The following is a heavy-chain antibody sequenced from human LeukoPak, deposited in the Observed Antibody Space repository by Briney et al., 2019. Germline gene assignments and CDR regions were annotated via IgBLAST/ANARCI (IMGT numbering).Heavy chain of an antibody. CDR3: ARLDSSSYYGMDV. V-gene: IGHV4-59*08. CDR2: IYYSGST. CDR1: GGSISSYY. J-gene: IGHJ6*02. D-gene: IGHD6-6*01. Sequence: SETLSLTCTVSGGSISSYYWSWLRQPPGKGLEWIGYIYYSGSTNYNPSLKSRVTISVDTSKNQFSLKLSSVTAADTAVYYCARLDSSSYYGMDVWGQGTTVTVSS.